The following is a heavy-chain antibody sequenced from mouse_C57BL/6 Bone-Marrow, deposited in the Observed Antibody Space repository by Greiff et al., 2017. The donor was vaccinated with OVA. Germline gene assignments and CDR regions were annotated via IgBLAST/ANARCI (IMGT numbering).Heavy chain of an antibody. Sequence: EVQLQQSGPELVKPGASVKISCKASGYTFTDYNMDWVKQSHGKSLEWIGDIDPNNGGTIYNQKFKGKAILTVDKSSSTAYMELSSLTSEDTAVYYCARRRDYYGSSPFDYWGQGTTLTVSS. D-gene: IGHD1-1*01. CDR2: IDPNNGGT. J-gene: IGHJ2*01. CDR3: ARRRDYYGSSPFDY. CDR1: GYTFTDYN. V-gene: IGHV1-18*01.